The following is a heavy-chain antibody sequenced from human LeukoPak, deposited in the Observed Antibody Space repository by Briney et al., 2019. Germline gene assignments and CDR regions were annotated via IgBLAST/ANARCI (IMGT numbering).Heavy chain of an antibody. D-gene: IGHD3-22*01. CDR2: IYYSGST. J-gene: IGHJ4*02. CDR3: ARITMIVGKYYFDY. CDR1: RYSISSGYY. Sequence: SETLSLTCSVSRYSISSGYYWAWIRQPPGKGLEWIGSIYYSGSTYYNPSLKSRVTISVDTSKNQFSLKLSSVTAADTAVYYCARITMIVGKYYFDYWGQGTLVTVSS. V-gene: IGHV4-38-2*02.